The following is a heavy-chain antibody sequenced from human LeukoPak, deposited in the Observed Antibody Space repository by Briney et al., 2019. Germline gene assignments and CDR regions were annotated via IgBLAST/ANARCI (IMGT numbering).Heavy chain of an antibody. CDR1: GYTFTSYG. CDR3: ARRIQPKNWFDP. Sequence: ASVKVSCKASGYTFTSYGISWVRQAPGQGLEWMGWISAYNGNTSYAQKLQGRVTMTTDTSTSTAYMELRSLRSDDTAVYYCARRIQPKNWFDPWGQGTLVTVSS. J-gene: IGHJ5*02. CDR2: ISAYNGNT. V-gene: IGHV1-18*01. D-gene: IGHD5-18*01.